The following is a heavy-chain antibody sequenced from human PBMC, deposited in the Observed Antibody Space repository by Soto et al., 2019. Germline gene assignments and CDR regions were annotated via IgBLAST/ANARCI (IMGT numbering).Heavy chain of an antibody. CDR3: ARGGSSWSAEYYQH. CDR1: GYTFTNYC. V-gene: IGHV1-18*01. CDR2: ISGYNGNT. J-gene: IGHJ1*01. Sequence: ASVKVSCKASGYTFTNYCISWVRQAPGQGPEWMGWISGYNGNTNYAQTLQGRVTMTTDTSTSTAYMELRSLRSDDTAVYYCARGGSSWSAEYYQHWGQGTLVTVSS. D-gene: IGHD6-13*01.